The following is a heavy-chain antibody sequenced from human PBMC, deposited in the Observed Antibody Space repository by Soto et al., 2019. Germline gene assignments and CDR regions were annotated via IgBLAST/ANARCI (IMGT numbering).Heavy chain of an antibody. CDR2: IIPIFGTA. Sequence: QVQLVQSGAEVKKPGSSVKVSCKASGGTFSSYAISWVRQAPGQGLEWMGGIIPIFGTANYEQKFQGRVTITADESTSTAYMELSSLRSEDTAVYYCARERYCSGCSCYPYYFDYWGQGTLVTVSS. D-gene: IGHD2-15*01. J-gene: IGHJ4*02. V-gene: IGHV1-69*01. CDR3: ARERYCSGCSCYPYYFDY. CDR1: GGTFSSYA.